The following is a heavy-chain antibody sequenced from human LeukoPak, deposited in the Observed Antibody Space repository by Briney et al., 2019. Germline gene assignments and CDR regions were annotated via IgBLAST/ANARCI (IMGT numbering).Heavy chain of an antibody. CDR1: GFTFSSYG. D-gene: IGHD1-26*01. CDR2: ISYDGSNK. Sequence: PGGSLRLSCAASGFTFSSYGMHWVRQAPGKGLEWVAVISYDGSNKYYADSVKGRFTISRDNSKNTLYLQMNSLRAEDTAVYYCAKDHHRSIVGATLDYWGRGTQVTVSS. J-gene: IGHJ4*02. CDR3: AKDHHRSIVGATLDY. V-gene: IGHV3-30*18.